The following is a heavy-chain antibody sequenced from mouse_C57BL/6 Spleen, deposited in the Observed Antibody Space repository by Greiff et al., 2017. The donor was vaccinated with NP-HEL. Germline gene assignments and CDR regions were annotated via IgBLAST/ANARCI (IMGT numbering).Heavy chain of an antibody. CDR2: IYPGDGDT. J-gene: IGHJ2*01. D-gene: IGHD1-1*01. Sequence: VQLQQSGPELVKPGASVKISCKASGYAFSSSWMNWVKQRPGKGLEWIGRIYPGDGDTNYNGKFKGKATLTADKSSSTAYMQLSSLTSEDSAVYFCAREGYGSSPTTLGYWGQGTTLTVSS. CDR3: AREGYGSSPTTLGY. CDR1: GYAFSSSW. V-gene: IGHV1-82*01.